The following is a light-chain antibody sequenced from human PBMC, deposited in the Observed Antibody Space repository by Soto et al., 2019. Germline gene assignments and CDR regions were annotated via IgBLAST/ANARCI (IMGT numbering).Light chain of an antibody. V-gene: IGKV3D-20*01. CDR1: QSVGRDY. CDR3: QQYASSPLT. CDR2: GAS. J-gene: IGKJ4*01. Sequence: EIVLTQSPATLSLSPGERATLSCGASQSVGRDYLAWYQQKPGLAPRLLIHGASIRATGIPDRFSGSGSGTDFTLIINRLEPEDFALYFCQQYASSPLTFGGGTEAEIK.